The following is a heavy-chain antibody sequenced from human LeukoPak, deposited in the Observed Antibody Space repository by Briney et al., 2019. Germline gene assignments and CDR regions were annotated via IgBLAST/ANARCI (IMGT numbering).Heavy chain of an antibody. D-gene: IGHD6-13*01. CDR1: GYTFTSYG. V-gene: IGHV1-18*01. Sequence: ASVKVSCKASGYTFTSYGISWVRQAPGQGLEWMGWISAYNGNTNYAQKLQGRVTMTTDTSTSTAYMELRGLRSDDTAVYYCARDRVAAAPTGWFDPWGQGTLVTVSS. CDR2: ISAYNGNT. J-gene: IGHJ5*02. CDR3: ARDRVAAAPTGWFDP.